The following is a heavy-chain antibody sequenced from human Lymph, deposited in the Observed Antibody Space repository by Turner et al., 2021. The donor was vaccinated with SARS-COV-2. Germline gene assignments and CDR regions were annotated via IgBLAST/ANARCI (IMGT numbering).Heavy chain of an antibody. CDR2: IIPIFGTP. V-gene: IGHV1-69*01. CDR1: AGTFSSYA. J-gene: IGHJ4*02. D-gene: IGHD3-10*01. CDR3: ASFGGDYVFDY. Sequence: QVQLWQSGAEVKKPGSSVKVSCKASAGTFSSYAISWVRQASGQGIEWMGGIIPIFGTPNYAQKVHGRVTMTADESTSTAYMELSSLRSEDTAVDYCASFGGDYVFDYWGQGTLVTVSS.